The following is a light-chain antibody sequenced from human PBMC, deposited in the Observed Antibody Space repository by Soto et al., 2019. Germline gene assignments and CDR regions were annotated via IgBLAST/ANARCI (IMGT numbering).Light chain of an antibody. Sequence: QSALTQPASVSGSPGQSITISCTGTSTDVGGSDHVSWYQHHPGKAPKLIIYDVSHRPSGVSNRFSGSKSGSTASLTISGLQAEDDEAYYRCSSYTGNTTPVLFGGGTKLTLL. CDR1: STDVGGSDH. V-gene: IGLV2-14*03. J-gene: IGLJ2*01. CDR3: SSYTGNTTPVL. CDR2: DVS.